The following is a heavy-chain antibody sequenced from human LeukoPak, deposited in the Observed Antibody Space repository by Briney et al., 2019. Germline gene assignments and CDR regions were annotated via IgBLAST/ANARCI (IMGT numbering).Heavy chain of an antibody. CDR1: GYTLTELS. V-gene: IGHV1-24*01. D-gene: IGHD6-19*01. Sequence: GASVKVSCKVSGYTLTELSMHWVRQAPGKGLEWMGGFDPEDGETIYAQKFQGRVTITADKSTSTAYMELSSLRSEDTAVYYCARRRFSSGWYEDFDYWGQGTLVTVSS. J-gene: IGHJ4*02. CDR2: FDPEDGET. CDR3: ARRRFSSGWYEDFDY.